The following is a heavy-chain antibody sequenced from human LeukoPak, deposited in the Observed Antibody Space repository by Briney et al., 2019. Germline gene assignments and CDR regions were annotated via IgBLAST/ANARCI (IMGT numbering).Heavy chain of an antibody. Sequence: SETLSLTCTVSGGSISSYYWSWIRQPPGKELEWIGYIYYSGSTNYNPSLKSRVTISVDTSKNQFSLKLSVVTAADTAVYYCARGGGSNAFDIWGQGTIVTVSS. CDR3: ARGGGSNAFDI. V-gene: IGHV4-59*01. CDR2: IYYSGST. D-gene: IGHD2-15*01. J-gene: IGHJ3*02. CDR1: GGSISSYY.